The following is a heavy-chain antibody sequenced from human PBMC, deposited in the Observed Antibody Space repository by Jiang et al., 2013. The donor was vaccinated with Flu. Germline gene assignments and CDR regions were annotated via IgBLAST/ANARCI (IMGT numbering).Heavy chain of an antibody. CDR2: IYYSGST. CDR3: ARDGSHDDAFDI. J-gene: IGHJ3*02. D-gene: IGHD2-2*03. CDR1: GGSISSSSYY. Sequence: GPGLVKPSETLSLTCTVSGGSISSSSYYWGWIRQPPGKGLEWIGSIYYSGSTYYNPSLKSRVTISVDTSKNQFSLKLSSVTAADTAVYYCARDGSHDDAFDIWGQGTMVTVSS. V-gene: IGHV4-39*07.